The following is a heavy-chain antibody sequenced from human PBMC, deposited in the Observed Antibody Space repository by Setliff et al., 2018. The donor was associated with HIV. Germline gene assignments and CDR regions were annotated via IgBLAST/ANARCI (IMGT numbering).Heavy chain of an antibody. CDR1: GGSISSSGNY. CDR2: IYYTGST. CDR3: ARGLSPYGSGDPYYYYGMDV. Sequence: PSETLSLTCTVSGGSISSSGNYWTWIRQRPGKGLEWIGYIYYTGSTYYHPSLKSRVLISVDTSNNLFSLSLRSVTAADTAVYYCARGLSPYGSGDPYYYYGMDVWGQGTTVTVSS. J-gene: IGHJ6*02. D-gene: IGHD3-10*01. V-gene: IGHV4-31*03.